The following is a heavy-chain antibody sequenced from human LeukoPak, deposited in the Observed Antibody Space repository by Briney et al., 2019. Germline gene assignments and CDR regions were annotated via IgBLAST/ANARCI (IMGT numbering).Heavy chain of an antibody. CDR1: GDSVSDVGYY. J-gene: IGHJ5*02. CDR2: IYYSGLA. CDR3: ARDLRTSIAVTVNWFDP. D-gene: IGHD6-19*01. Sequence: KPSETLSLTCTVSGDSVSDVGYYWASIRQPPGKGLEWIGTIYYSGLAYYNPALKSRVTISVDTSKNQFSLRVNSMTAADTAIYYCARDLRTSIAVTVNWFDPWGQGTLVTVSS. V-gene: IGHV4-39*07.